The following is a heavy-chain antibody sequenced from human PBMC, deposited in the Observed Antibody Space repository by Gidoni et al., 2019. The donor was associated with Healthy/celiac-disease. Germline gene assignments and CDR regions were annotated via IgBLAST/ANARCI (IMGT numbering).Heavy chain of an antibody. CDR1: VCSFSGYY. Sequence: QVQLQQWCAGLLKPSETLSLTCAVYVCSFSGYYWSWIRQPPGKGLEWIGEINHSGSTNYNPSLKSRVTISVDTSKNQFSLKLSSVTAADTAVYYCARRYSSGWSDFDYWGQGTLVTVSS. D-gene: IGHD6-19*01. CDR3: ARRYSSGWSDFDY. J-gene: IGHJ4*02. CDR2: INHSGST. V-gene: IGHV4-34*01.